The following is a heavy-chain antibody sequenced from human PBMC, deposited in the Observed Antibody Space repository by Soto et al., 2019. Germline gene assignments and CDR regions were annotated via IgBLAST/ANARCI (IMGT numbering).Heavy chain of an antibody. Sequence: QVQLVESGGGVVQPGKSLRLSCAASGFTFSHHGIHWVRQAPGKGLEWVAVIWYDGSLKYYGDSVQGRFTVSRDNSKNTVYLQMNSLRAEDSAVYYCARWDLEWWGQGTLVTVSS. CDR1: GFTFSHHG. V-gene: IGHV3-33*01. J-gene: IGHJ4*02. D-gene: IGHD3-3*01. CDR2: IWYDGSLK. CDR3: ARWDLEW.